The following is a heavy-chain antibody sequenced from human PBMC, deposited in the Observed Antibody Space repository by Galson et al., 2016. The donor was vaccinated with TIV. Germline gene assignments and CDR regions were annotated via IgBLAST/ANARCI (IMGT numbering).Heavy chain of an antibody. CDR1: GYDFASHW. J-gene: IGHJ3*02. V-gene: IGHV5-51*03. CDR2: IYPGDSDT. D-gene: IGHD3-10*02. CDR3: ALVTNVVAMFDPYYI. Sequence: QSGAEVKKPGESLKISCQGSGYDFASHWVGWVRQMPGKGLEWMGVIYPGDSDTKYSLAFRGQVTISADKSTRTTFLQWRSLKASDTAMYYCALVTNVVAMFDPYYIWGQGTMSIVSS.